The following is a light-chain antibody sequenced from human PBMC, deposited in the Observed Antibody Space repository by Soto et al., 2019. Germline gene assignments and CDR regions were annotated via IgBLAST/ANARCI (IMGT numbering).Light chain of an antibody. Sequence: IQLTQSPSSLSASVGDSVTITCRASQDISSHLAWYQQKPGKAPKVLTYAASTLESGIPSRFSGSGSGTDFTLTISSLQAEDFATYYCQQVKSFLPLTFGGGTKVEIK. CDR2: AAS. V-gene: IGKV1-9*01. CDR1: QDISSH. CDR3: QQVKSFLPLT. J-gene: IGKJ4*01.